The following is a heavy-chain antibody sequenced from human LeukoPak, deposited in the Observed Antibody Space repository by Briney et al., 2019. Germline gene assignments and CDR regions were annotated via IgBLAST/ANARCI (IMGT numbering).Heavy chain of an antibody. CDR2: INHSGST. CDR3: ARSTLGYCSSTSCSLDY. CDR1: GGSFSGYY. V-gene: IGHV4-34*01. D-gene: IGHD2-2*01. J-gene: IGHJ4*02. Sequence: PSETLSLTCAVYGGSFSGYYWSWIRQPPGKGLEWIGEINHSGSTNYNPSLKSRVTISVDTSKNQFSLKLSSVTAADTAVYYCARSTLGYCSSTSCSLDYWGQGTLVTVSS.